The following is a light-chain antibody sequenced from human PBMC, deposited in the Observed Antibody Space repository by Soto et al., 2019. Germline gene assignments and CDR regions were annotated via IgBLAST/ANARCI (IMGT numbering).Light chain of an antibody. J-gene: IGKJ1*01. CDR2: GAS. CDR3: QQYNNWPQT. V-gene: IGKV3-15*01. Sequence: ERVMTQSPATLSVSPGERATLSCRASQSVSSNLAWYQQKPGQAPRLLIYGASTRLTGIPARFSGSGSGTEFTLTISSLQSEDFAVYYCQQYNNWPQTFGQGTKVEIK. CDR1: QSVSSN.